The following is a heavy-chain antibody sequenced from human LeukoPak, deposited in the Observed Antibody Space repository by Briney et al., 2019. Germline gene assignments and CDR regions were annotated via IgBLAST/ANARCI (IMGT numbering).Heavy chain of an antibody. CDR1: GGSISSYY. D-gene: IGHD1-26*01. CDR3: ARGIPSGSYKYYFDY. J-gene: IGHJ4*02. CDR2: IYYSGST. Sequence: PSETLSLTCTVSGGSISSYYWSWIRQPPGKGLEWIGYIYYSGSTNYNPSLRSRVTISVDTSKNQFSLKLSSVTAADTAVYYCARGIPSGSYKYYFDYWGQGTLVTVSS. V-gene: IGHV4-59*01.